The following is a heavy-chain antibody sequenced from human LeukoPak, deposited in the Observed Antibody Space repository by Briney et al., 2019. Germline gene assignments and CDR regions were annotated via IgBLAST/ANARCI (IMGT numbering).Heavy chain of an antibody. CDR2: IYSGGST. V-gene: IGHV3-53*01. CDR1: GFTVSSNY. CDR3: ARDYGVAEGY. Sequence: GGSLRLSCVASGFTVSSNYMSWVRQAPGKGLEWVSVIYSGGSTYYADSVKGRFTISRDNSKYTLYLQMNSLRVEDTAVYYCARDYGVAEGYWGQGTLVTVSS. D-gene: IGHD6-19*01. J-gene: IGHJ4*02.